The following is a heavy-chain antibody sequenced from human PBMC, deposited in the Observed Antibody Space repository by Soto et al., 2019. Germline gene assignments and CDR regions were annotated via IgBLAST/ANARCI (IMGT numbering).Heavy chain of an antibody. D-gene: IGHD3-10*01. Sequence: PSETLSLTCTVSGGSISSGDYYWSWIRQPPGKGLEWIGYIYYSGSTYYNPSLKSRVTISVDTSKNQFSLKLSSVTAADTAVYYCATYYYGSGSYYPTYYYGMDVWGQGTTVTVSS. CDR3: ATYYYGSGSYYPTYYYGMDV. CDR1: GGSISSGDYY. V-gene: IGHV4-30-4*01. CDR2: IYYSGST. J-gene: IGHJ6*02.